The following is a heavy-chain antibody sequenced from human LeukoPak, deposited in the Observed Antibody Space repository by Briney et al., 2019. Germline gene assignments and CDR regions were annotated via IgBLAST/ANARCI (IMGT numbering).Heavy chain of an antibody. V-gene: IGHV3-23*01. CDR2: ISGSGGGT. D-gene: IGHD3-10*01. Sequence: GGSLRLSCAASGFTFSSYAMSWVRQAPGKGLEWVSAISGSGGGTYYADSVKGRFTISRDNSKNTLYLQMNSLRAEDTAVYYCAREYGSGSYYYDYWGQGTLVTVSS. CDR3: AREYGSGSYYYDY. CDR1: GFTFSSYA. J-gene: IGHJ4*02.